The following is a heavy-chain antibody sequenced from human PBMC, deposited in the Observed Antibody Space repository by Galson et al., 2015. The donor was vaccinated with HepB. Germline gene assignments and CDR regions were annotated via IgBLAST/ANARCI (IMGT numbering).Heavy chain of an antibody. V-gene: IGHV1-18*01. CDR1: GYTFTSYG. CDR3: ARVLVGVVTPGAFDI. D-gene: IGHD3-3*01. J-gene: IGHJ3*02. CDR2: ISAYNGNT. Sequence: SVKVPCKASGYTFTSYGISWVRQAPGRGLEWMGWISAYNGNTNYAQKLQGRVTMTTDTSTSTAYMELRSLRSDDTAVYYCARVLVGVVTPGAFDIWGQGTMVTVSS.